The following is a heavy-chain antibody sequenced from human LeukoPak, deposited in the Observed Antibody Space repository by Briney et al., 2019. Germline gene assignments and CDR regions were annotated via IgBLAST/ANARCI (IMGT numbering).Heavy chain of an antibody. D-gene: IGHD6-13*01. V-gene: IGHV4-61*05. CDR1: GGSISSSSYY. Sequence: SETLSLTCTVSGGSISSSSYYWGWIRQPPGKGLEWIGYISYSGSTNYNPSLNSRVTISVDTSKNQFSLKLTSVTAADTAVYYCGRVFYSSNWNLFDPWGQGTLVTVSS. J-gene: IGHJ5*02. CDR2: ISYSGST. CDR3: GRVFYSSNWNLFDP.